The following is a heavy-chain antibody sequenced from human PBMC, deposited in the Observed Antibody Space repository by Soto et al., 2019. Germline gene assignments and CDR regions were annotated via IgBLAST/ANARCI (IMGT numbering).Heavy chain of an antibody. CDR3: ARGRGGYFDL. CDR1: GVSISSYY. V-gene: IGHV4-59*01. Sequence: QVQLQESGPGLVKPSETLSLTCTVSGVSISSYYWSWIRQPPGKGLEWIGYIYYSGSTNYNPSLTSXAXTXXDTSKNQFSLKLSSVTAADTAVYYCARGRGGYFDLWGRGTLVTVSS. CDR2: IYYSGST. J-gene: IGHJ2*01.